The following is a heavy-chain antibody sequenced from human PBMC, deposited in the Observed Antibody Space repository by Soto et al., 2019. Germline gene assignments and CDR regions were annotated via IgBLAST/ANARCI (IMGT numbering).Heavy chain of an antibody. J-gene: IGHJ6*02. CDR1: GFNFEDYA. D-gene: IGHD3-10*01. V-gene: IGHV3-9*01. CDR3: AKETAGGAGNKFGYFGMDV. CDR2: ISWNSDST. Sequence: EMQLVESGGGSVQPGRSLRLSCTASGFNFEDYAMHWVRQAPGKGLEWVSSISWNSDSTGYGDSVKGRFTIARDNAKNSLYLQMNSLRGEDTALYYCAKETAGGAGNKFGYFGMDVWGQGTTVTVSS.